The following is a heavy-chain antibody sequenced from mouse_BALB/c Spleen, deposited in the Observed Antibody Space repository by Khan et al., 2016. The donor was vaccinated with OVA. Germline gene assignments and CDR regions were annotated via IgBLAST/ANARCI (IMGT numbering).Heavy chain of an antibody. D-gene: IGHD1-1*01. Sequence: IQLVQSGPELVKPGASVKMSCKASGYTFTSYVMHWVKQKPGQGLEWIGYSNPNNDGTKYNEKFRGKATLTSDKSSRTANMDLSSLTSEDSAVYYGWRALYDYGSGYEGLAYWGQGTLVTVSA. CDR2: SNPNNDGT. V-gene: IGHV1S136*01. CDR3: WRALYDYGSGYEGLAY. J-gene: IGHJ3*01. CDR1: GYTFTSYV.